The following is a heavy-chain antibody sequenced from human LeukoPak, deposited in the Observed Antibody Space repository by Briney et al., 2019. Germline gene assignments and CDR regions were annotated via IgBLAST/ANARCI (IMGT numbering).Heavy chain of an antibody. CDR1: LLIFSDYY. Sequence: GGSLRLSCAASLLIFSDYYLTWIRQDPGKGLEWVSYISSSGTSISYADSVKGRFTISRDNANNSLYLHMNSLRADDTAIYYCARVKTAWHSEVNYYFYYMDVWGKGTTLTVSS. CDR2: ISSSGTSI. V-gene: IGHV3-11*01. CDR3: ARVKTAWHSEVNYYFYYMDV. J-gene: IGHJ6*03. D-gene: IGHD1-1*01.